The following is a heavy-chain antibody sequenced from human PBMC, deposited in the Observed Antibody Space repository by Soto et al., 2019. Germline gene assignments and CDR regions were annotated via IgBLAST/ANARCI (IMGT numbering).Heavy chain of an antibody. J-gene: IGHJ6*02. V-gene: IGHV1-69*13. CDR2: IIPIFGTA. Sequence: SAKVSCKASGGTFSSYAISWVRQAPGQGLEWMGGIIPIFGTANYAQKFQGRVTITADESTSTAYMELSSLRSEDTAVYYCARDSGYCSSTSCYLGVYYYGMDVWGQ. D-gene: IGHD2-2*01. CDR3: ARDSGYCSSTSCYLGVYYYGMDV. CDR1: GGTFSSYA.